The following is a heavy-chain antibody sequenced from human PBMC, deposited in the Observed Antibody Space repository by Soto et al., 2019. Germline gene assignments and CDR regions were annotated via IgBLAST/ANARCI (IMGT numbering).Heavy chain of an antibody. Sequence: QLQLQESGPGLVKPSETLSLTCTVSGGSISSSSYCWGWIRQPPGKGLGWIGSIYYSGSTYYNPSLKSRATISVDTSKNHFSLKLSSVTAADTAVYYCARHSCSSTSCYPDYWGQGTLVTVSS. CDR1: GGSISSSSYC. D-gene: IGHD2-2*01. CDR3: ARHSCSSTSCYPDY. J-gene: IGHJ4*02. CDR2: IYYSGST. V-gene: IGHV4-39*01.